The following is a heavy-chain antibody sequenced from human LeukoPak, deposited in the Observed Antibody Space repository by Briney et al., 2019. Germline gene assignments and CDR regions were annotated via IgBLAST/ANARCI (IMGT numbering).Heavy chain of an antibody. D-gene: IGHD5-12*01. CDR1: GFTFNGYW. V-gene: IGHV3-7*01. J-gene: IGHJ6*02. CDR3: ARGRDIVATAPDYNYGMDV. Sequence: GGSLRLSCTASGFTFNGYWMNWVRQAPGKGLEWVANIWEGGRETHYVDSVKGRFTISGDSAKTSLDLQMNSLRAEDAAVYYCARGRDIVATAPDYNYGMDVWGQGTTVTVSS. CDR2: IWEGGRET.